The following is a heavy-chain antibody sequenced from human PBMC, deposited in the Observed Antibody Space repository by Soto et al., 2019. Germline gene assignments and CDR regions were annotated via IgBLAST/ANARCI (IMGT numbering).Heavy chain of an antibody. V-gene: IGHV1-69*13. Sequence: ASVKVSCKASGGTFSSYAISWVRQAPGQGLEWMGGIIPIFGTANYAQKFQGRVTITADESTSTAYMELSSLRSEDTAVYYCARALDGGGYCGGHCYIYYGMDVWGQGPTVTVYS. CDR1: GGTFSSYA. J-gene: IGHJ6*02. CDR3: ARALDGGGYCGGHCYIYYGMDV. CDR2: IIPIFGTA. D-gene: IGHD2-21*02.